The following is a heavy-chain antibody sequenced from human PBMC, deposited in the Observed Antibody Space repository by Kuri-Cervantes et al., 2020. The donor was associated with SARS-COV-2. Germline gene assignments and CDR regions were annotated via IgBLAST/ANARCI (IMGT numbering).Heavy chain of an antibody. D-gene: IGHD3-9*01. Sequence: GGSLRLSCAASGFTFSSYSMNWVRQAPGKGLEWVSYISSSSSSYIYYADSVKGRFTISRDNAKNSLYLQMNSLRAEDTAVYYCARDSLDWFIPLDYWGQGTLVTVSS. J-gene: IGHJ4*02. CDR2: ISSSSSSYI. CDR1: GFTFSSYS. V-gene: IGHV3-21*05. CDR3: ARDSLDWFIPLDY.